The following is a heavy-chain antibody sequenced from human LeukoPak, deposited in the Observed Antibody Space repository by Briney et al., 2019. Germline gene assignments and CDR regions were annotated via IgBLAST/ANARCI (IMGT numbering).Heavy chain of an antibody. V-gene: IGHV3-23*01. CDR3: AKDLLASRTCCSWDY. CDR1: GFTFSSYA. CDR2: ISGSGGST. Sequence: GGSLRLSCAASGFTFSSYAMSWVRQAPGKGLEWVSAISGSGGSTYYADSVKGRFTISRDNSKNTLYLQMNSLRAEDTAVYYWAKDLLASRTCCSWDYWGQGTLVTVSS. D-gene: IGHD2-2*01. J-gene: IGHJ4*02.